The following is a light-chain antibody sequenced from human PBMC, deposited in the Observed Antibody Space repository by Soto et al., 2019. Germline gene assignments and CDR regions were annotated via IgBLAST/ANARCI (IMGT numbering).Light chain of an antibody. V-gene: IGKV3-11*01. CDR1: QSVSSY. J-gene: IGKJ1*01. CDR2: DAS. CDR3: LQRSGWPWT. Sequence: EIVLTQSPATLSLSPGERATLSCRASQSVSSYLAWYQQKPGQAPRLLIYDASNRATDIPARFSGSGSGTDFTLTISSLEPEDFAVYYCLQRSGWPWTFGQGTKVEFK.